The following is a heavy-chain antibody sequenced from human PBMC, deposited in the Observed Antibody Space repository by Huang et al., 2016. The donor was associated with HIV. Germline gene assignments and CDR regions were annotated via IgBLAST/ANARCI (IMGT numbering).Heavy chain of an antibody. V-gene: IGHV4-39*01. CDR2: IYYSGST. CDR1: GGSISSSSYY. D-gene: IGHD2-2*01. CDR3: ARHMDCSSSSCLAGGHERGPFDM. Sequence: QLQLQESGPGLVKPSETLSLTCSVSGGSISSSSYYWGWIRQPPGKGLGWIGSIYYSGSTFYNRSLKSGVTISVDTSKNQFSLRLSSVSAADTSVYYCARHMDCSSSSCLAGGHERGPFDMWGQGTMVTVSS. J-gene: IGHJ3*02.